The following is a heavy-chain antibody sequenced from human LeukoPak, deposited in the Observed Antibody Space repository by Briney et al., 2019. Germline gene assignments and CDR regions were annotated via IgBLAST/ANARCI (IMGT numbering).Heavy chain of an antibody. CDR1: GFTFSSYW. CDR2: ITSSSSYI. D-gene: IGHD2-15*01. CDR3: ARGFCSGGTCYRITGTFDV. V-gene: IGHV3-21*01. J-gene: IGHJ3*01. Sequence: GGSLRLSCAASGFTFSSYWMHWVRQAPGKGPEWVSSITSSSSYIFYADSVKGRFTISRDNGNNSLFLEMTSLRADDTAVYYCARGFCSGGTCYRITGTFDVWGHGTMVSVSS.